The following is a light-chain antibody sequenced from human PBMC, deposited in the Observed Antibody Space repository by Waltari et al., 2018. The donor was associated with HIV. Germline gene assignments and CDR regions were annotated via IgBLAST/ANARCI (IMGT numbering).Light chain of an antibody. Sequence: EIVLTQSPATLSLSPGERATLSCRASQSVSSSLAWYQHKPGQAPRLLIYDASNRATGIPARFSGSGSGTDFTLTISSLEPEDFAVYYCQQRSNWPRLTFGGGTKVEIK. CDR2: DAS. V-gene: IGKV3-11*01. J-gene: IGKJ4*01. CDR1: QSVSSS. CDR3: QQRSNWPRLT.